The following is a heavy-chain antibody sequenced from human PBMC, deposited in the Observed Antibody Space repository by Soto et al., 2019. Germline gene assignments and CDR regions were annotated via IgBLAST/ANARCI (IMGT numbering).Heavy chain of an antibody. Sequence: PGGSLRLSCAASGFTFSSYWMSWVRQAPGKGLEWVANIKQDGSEKYYVDSVKGRFTISRDNAKNSLYLQMNSLRAEDTAVYYCATDHTLYDILTGRIYYYGMDVWGQGPTVTVSS. V-gene: IGHV3-7*01. CDR2: IKQDGSEK. CDR1: GFTFSSYW. D-gene: IGHD3-9*01. CDR3: ATDHTLYDILTGRIYYYGMDV. J-gene: IGHJ6*02.